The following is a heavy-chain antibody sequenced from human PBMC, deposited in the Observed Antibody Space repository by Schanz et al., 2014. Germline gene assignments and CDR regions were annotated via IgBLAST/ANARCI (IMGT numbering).Heavy chain of an antibody. Sequence: EVQLVESGGGLVQPGGSLRLSCAAFGLTLSDYWMHWVRQAPGKGPEWISHIRADGRMTNYAASVEGRFTISRDVAKNTLYLQMFSLRAEDMGVYYCAGGKTTGLAYWGQGTQVAVSS. CDR3: AGGKTTGLAY. V-gene: IGHV3-74*01. J-gene: IGHJ4*02. CDR1: GLTLSDYW. D-gene: IGHD4-4*01. CDR2: IRADGRMT.